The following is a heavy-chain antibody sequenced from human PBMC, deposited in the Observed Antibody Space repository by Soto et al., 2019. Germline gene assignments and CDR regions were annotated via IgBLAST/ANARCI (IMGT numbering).Heavy chain of an antibody. CDR3: AREGFRGVMSYYGMDV. CDR2: ISNGGNTI. J-gene: IGHJ6*02. D-gene: IGHD3-16*01. Sequence: GGSLRLSCAASRFTFSIYSMNCVRQAPGKGQEWVSYISNGGNTIYYADSVKGRLTISRDNAKNSLYLQMNSLQAEDTAVYYCAREGFRGVMSYYGMDVWGQGTTVTVSS. CDR1: RFTFSIYS. V-gene: IGHV3-48*01.